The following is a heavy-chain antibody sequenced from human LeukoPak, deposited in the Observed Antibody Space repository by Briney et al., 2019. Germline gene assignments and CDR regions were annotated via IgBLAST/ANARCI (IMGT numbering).Heavy chain of an antibody. Sequence: ASVKVSCKASGYTFTSYGISWVRQAPGQGLEWMGWISAYNGNTNYAQKFQGRVTITADESTSTAYMELSSLRSEDTAVYYCARVGGSSWGFDYWGQGTLVTVSS. V-gene: IGHV1-18*01. CDR1: GYTFTSYG. D-gene: IGHD6-13*01. CDR3: ARVGGSSWGFDY. CDR2: ISAYNGNT. J-gene: IGHJ4*02.